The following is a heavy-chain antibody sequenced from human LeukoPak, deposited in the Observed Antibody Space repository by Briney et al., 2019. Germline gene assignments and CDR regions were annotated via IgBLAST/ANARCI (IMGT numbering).Heavy chain of an antibody. CDR3: ARGPGGSGSYLPYYFDY. CDR1: GGSISSGGYS. Sequence: KSSETLSLTCAVSGGSISSGGYSWSWIRQPAGKGLEWIGSIYHSGSTYYNPSLKSRVTISVDRSKNQFPLKLSSVTAADTAVYYCARGPGGSGSYLPYYFDYWGQGTLVTVSS. V-gene: IGHV4-30-2*01. CDR2: IYHSGST. J-gene: IGHJ4*02. D-gene: IGHD3-10*01.